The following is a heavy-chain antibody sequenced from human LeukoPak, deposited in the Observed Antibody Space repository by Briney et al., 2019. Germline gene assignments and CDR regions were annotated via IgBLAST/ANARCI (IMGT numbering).Heavy chain of an antibody. CDR1: GYTFTAYY. CDR2: INPNSGGT. D-gene: IGHD3-16*01. V-gene: IGHV1-2*02. CDR3: ARNPTSGGKNAFDI. Sequence: ASVKVSCKASGYTFTAYYMHWVRQAPGQGLEWMGWINPNSGGTNYAQKFQGRVTMTRDTSISTAYMELSRLRSDDTAVYYCARNPTSGGKNAFDIWGQGTMVTVSS. J-gene: IGHJ3*02.